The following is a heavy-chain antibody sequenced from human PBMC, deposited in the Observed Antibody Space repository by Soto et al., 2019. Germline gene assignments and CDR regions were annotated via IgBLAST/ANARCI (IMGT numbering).Heavy chain of an antibody. CDR1: GFTFTTYA. CDR2: ISGSGGGS. CDR3: AKALSVYGSGGYSPFYFYYMDV. Sequence: EVQLLESGGGLVQPGGSLRLSCTASGFTFTTYAMTWVRQAPGKGLEWVSAISGSGGGSYYADSVKGRFSISRDNSKNPLYLQMNRLGVEDTAVYYCAKALSVYGSGGYSPFYFYYMDVWGKGTTVTVSS. J-gene: IGHJ6*03. V-gene: IGHV3-23*01. D-gene: IGHD3-10*01.